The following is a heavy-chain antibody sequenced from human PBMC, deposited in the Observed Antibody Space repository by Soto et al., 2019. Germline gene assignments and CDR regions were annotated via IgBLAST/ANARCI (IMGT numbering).Heavy chain of an antibody. D-gene: IGHD3-10*01. V-gene: IGHV3-9*01. CDR2: IRCNSGIR. CDR3: AKDTGRFGVKGEYYGLDV. J-gene: IGHJ6*02. Sequence: SLRRTGSASGFTFDDFAMHWVRQVAGKGLEWVSGIRCNSGIRGYADSVKGRFTISRDNTGNSLYLEMDSLRAEDSALYYCAKDTGRFGVKGEYYGLDVWGQGTKVTVYS. CDR1: GFTFDDFA.